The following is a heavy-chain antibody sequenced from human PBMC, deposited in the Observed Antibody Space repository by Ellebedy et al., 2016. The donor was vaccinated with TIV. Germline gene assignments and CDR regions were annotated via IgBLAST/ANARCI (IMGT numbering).Heavy chain of an antibody. CDR1: GFTFSNAW. Sequence: GESLKISXAASGFTFSNAWMNWVRQAPGKGLEWVGRIKSKTDGGKTDYSASVKGRFTISRDDSKNTLYLQMNSLKTEDTAVYYCTTLGGGVTTTWGQGTLVTVSS. D-gene: IGHD4-17*01. CDR2: IKSKTDGGKT. V-gene: IGHV3-15*07. J-gene: IGHJ4*02. CDR3: TTLGGGVTTT.